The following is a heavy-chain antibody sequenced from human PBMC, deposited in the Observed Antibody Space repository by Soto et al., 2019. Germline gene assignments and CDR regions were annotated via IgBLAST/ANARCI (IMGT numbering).Heavy chain of an antibody. V-gene: IGHV3-30-3*01. J-gene: IGHJ3*02. CDR3: ARDGQNYDSSGYYLGGIAFDI. CDR1: GFTFSSYA. D-gene: IGHD3-22*01. CDR2: ISYDGSNK. Sequence: QVQLVESGGGVVQPGRSLRLSCAASGFTFSSYAMHWVRQAPGKGLEWVAVISYDGSNKYYADSVKGRFTISRDNSKNTLYLQMNSLRAEDTAVHYCARDGQNYDSSGYYLGGIAFDIWGQGTMVTVSS.